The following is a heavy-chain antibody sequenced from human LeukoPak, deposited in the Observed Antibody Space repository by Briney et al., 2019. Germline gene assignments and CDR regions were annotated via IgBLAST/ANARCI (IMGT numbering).Heavy chain of an antibody. J-gene: IGHJ6*03. V-gene: IGHV3-21*01. Sequence: GGSLRLSCAASGFTFSSYSMNWVRQAPGKGLEWVSSISSSSSYIYYADSVKGRFTISRDNAKNSLYLQMNSLRAEDTAVYYCARESTARYYMDVWGKGTTVTVSS. CDR1: GFTFSSYS. CDR2: ISSSSSYI. CDR3: ARESTARYYMDV. D-gene: IGHD5-18*01.